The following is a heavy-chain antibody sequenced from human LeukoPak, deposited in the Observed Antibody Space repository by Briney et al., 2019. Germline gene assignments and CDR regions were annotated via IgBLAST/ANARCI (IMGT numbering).Heavy chain of an antibody. CDR1: GFTFSSYA. Sequence: GGSLRLXCAASGFTFSSYAMSWVRQAPGKGLEWVSAISGSGGSTYYADSVKGRFTISRDNSKNTLYLQMNSLRAEDTAVYYCAKDLMSSSAPFDYWGQGTLVTVSS. V-gene: IGHV3-23*01. D-gene: IGHD6-6*01. CDR2: ISGSGGST. CDR3: AKDLMSSSAPFDY. J-gene: IGHJ4*02.